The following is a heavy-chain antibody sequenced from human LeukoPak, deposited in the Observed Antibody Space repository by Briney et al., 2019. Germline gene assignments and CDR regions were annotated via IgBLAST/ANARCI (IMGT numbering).Heavy chain of an antibody. CDR3: ARWLRQGDY. CDR1: GFIFSNCW. V-gene: IGHV3-66*01. J-gene: IGHJ4*02. CDR2: IYNGGST. Sequence: GGSLRLSCETSGFIFSNCWMTWVRQAPGKGLEWVSVIYNGGSTDYADSVKGRFTISRDNSKNTLYLQMNSLRVEDTAVYYCARWLRQGDYWGQGTLVTVSS. D-gene: IGHD6-19*01.